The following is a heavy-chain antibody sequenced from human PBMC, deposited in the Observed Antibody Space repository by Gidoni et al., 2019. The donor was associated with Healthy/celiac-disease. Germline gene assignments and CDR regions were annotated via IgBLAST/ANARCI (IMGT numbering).Heavy chain of an antibody. Sequence: EVQLGESGGGLVQPGRSLRRPWAASGFRLDDYAMHWFRQAPGKVLEWVSGISWNSGSIGYADSVKGRFTISRDNAKNSLYLQMNSLRAEDTALYYCAKATGGLLTSSFDYWGQGTLVTVSS. D-gene: IGHD1-1*01. CDR2: ISWNSGSI. CDR3: AKATGGLLTSSFDY. J-gene: IGHJ4*02. V-gene: IGHV3-9*01. CDR1: GFRLDDYA.